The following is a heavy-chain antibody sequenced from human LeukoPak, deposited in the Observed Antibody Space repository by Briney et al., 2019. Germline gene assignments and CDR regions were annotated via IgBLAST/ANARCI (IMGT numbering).Heavy chain of an antibody. J-gene: IGHJ5*01. V-gene: IGHV5-51*01. D-gene: IGHD3-9*01. CDR2: IYPGDSDV. Sequence: GESLKISCKVSGYSFTNYWIAWVRQMPGKGLEWMGIIYPGDSDVRYSPSFQGQVIMSADKSISTAYLQWSGLKASDTAMYYCARLSRPHILDTNWFDSWGQGSLVTISS. CDR1: GYSFTNYW. CDR3: ARLSRPHILDTNWFDS.